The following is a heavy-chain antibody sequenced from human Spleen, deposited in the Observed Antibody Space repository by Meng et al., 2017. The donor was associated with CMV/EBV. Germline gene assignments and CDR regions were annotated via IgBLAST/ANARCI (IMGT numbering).Heavy chain of an antibody. Sequence: FSGFSLCTSGVGVGWIRQLPGKALGWLALIYWNDDKRYSPSLKSRLTITKDTSKNQVVLTMTNMDPVDTATYYCAHFPTVVTLYYFDYWGQGTLVTVSS. V-gene: IGHV2-5*01. J-gene: IGHJ4*02. D-gene: IGHD4-23*01. CDR2: IYWNDDK. CDR3: AHFPTVVTLYYFDY. CDR1: GFSLCTSGVG.